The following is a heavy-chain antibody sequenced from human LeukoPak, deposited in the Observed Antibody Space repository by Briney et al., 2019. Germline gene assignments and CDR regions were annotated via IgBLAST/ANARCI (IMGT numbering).Heavy chain of an antibody. CDR2: ISYDGSNK. CDR3: ARVPIRDYYYYGMDV. Sequence: GGSLRLSCAASGFTFSSYAMHWVRQAPGKGLEWVAVISYDGSNKYYADSVKGRFTISRDNSKNTLYLQMNSLRAEDTAVYYCARVPIRDYYYYGMDVWAKGPRSPSP. CDR1: GFTFSSYA. J-gene: IGHJ6*02. V-gene: IGHV3-30-3*01.